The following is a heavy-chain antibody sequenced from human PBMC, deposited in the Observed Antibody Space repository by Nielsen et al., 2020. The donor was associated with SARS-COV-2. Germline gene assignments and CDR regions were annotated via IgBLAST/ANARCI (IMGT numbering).Heavy chain of an antibody. J-gene: IGHJ4*02. D-gene: IGHD2-15*01. V-gene: IGHV4-31*02. CDR2: IYYSGST. CDR3: ARDSNCSGGSCYQGFDY. Sequence: WIRQPPGKGLGWIGYIYYSGSTYYNPSLKSRVTISVDTSKNQFSLKLSSVTAADTAVYYCARDSNCSGGSCYQGFDYWGQGTLVTVSS.